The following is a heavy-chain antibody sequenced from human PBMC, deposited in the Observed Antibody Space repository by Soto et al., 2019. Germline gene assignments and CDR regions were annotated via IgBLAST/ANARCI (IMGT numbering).Heavy chain of an antibody. V-gene: IGHV1-24*01. CDR1: GYTLTELS. CDR2: FDPEDGET. J-gene: IGHJ6*02. D-gene: IGHD1-26*01. CDR3: ATAVGATDYYYYGMDV. Sequence: QVQLVQSGAEVKKPGASVKVSCKVSGYTLTELSMHWVRQAPGKGLEWMGGFDPEDGETIYAQKSQGRVTMTEDTPTDTAYMELSSLRSEDTAVYYCATAVGATDYYYYGMDVWGQGTTVTVSS.